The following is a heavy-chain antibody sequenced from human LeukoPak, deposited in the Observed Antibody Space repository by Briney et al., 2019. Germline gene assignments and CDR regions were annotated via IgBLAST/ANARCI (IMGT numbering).Heavy chain of an antibody. CDR2: ISYDGSNK. CDR1: GFTFSSYA. Sequence: PGGSLRLSGAASGFTFSSYAMHWVHQAPGKGLEWVAVISYDGSNKYYADSVKGRFTISRDNSKNTLYLQMNSLRAEDTAVYYCARATVTTFYYFYGMDVWGQGTTVTVSS. J-gene: IGHJ6*02. D-gene: IGHD4-11*01. V-gene: IGHV3-30*04. CDR3: ARATVTTFYYFYGMDV.